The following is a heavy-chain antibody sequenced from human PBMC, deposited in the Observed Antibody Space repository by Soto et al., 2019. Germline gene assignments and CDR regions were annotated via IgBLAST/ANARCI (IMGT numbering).Heavy chain of an antibody. V-gene: IGHV4-39*01. CDR2: IYYLGNT. D-gene: IGHD1-26*01. Sequence: SETLSLTCTVSGGSISSSSSYWGWIRQPPGKGLEWVGSIYYLGNTYYNPSLGSRVTISVDTSKNQFSLKLRSVTAADTAVYYCARGGRLVGTTSLFDYWGQGPLVTVSS. CDR3: ARGGRLVGTTSLFDY. J-gene: IGHJ4*02. CDR1: GGSISSSSSY.